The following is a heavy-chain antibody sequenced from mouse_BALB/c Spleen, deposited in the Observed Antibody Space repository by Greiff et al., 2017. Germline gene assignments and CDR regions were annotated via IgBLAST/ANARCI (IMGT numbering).Heavy chain of an antibody. Sequence: VKLMESGAELVRPGSSVKISCKASGYAFSSYWMNWVKQRPGQGLEWIGQIYPGDGDTNYNGKFKGKATLTADKSSSTAYMQLSSLTSEDSAVYFCARSGDGYHYAMDYWGQGTSVTVSS. D-gene: IGHD2-3*01. V-gene: IGHV1-80*01. CDR2: IYPGDGDT. CDR1: GYAFSSYW. J-gene: IGHJ4*01. CDR3: ARSGDGYHYAMDY.